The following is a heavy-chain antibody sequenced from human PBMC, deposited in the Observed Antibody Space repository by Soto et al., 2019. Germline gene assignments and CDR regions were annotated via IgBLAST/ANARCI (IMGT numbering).Heavy chain of an antibody. J-gene: IGHJ6*02. CDR3: AKGKNSGWSPYYYYGMDV. D-gene: IGHD6-19*01. V-gene: IGHV3-23*01. CDR1: GFTFSSYA. Sequence: GGSLRLPCAASGFTFSSYAMSWVRQAPGKGLEWVSAISGSGGSTYYADSVEGRFTISRDNSKNTLYLQMNSLRAEDTAVYYCAKGKNSGWSPYYYYGMDVWGQGTTVTVSS. CDR2: ISGSGGST.